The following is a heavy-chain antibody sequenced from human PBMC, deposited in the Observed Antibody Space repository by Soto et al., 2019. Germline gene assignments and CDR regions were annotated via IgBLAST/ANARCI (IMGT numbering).Heavy chain of an antibody. CDR1: GGSVSSGSYY. CDR3: ARDRIQPWKRDYYYYGMDV. J-gene: IGHJ6*02. Sequence: SETLSLTCTVSGGSVSSGSYYWSWIRQPPGKGLEWIGCIYYSGSTNYNPSLKSRVTISVDTSKNQFSLKLSSVTAADTAVYYCARDRIQPWKRDYYYYGMDVWGQGTTVTVSS. D-gene: IGHD5-18*01. CDR2: IYYSGST. V-gene: IGHV4-61*01.